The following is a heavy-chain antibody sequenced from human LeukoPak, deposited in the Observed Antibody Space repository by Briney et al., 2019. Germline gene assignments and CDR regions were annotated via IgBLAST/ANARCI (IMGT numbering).Heavy chain of an antibody. J-gene: IGHJ4*02. Sequence: SETLSLTCTVSGGSISSSSYYWGWIRQPPGKGLEWIGSIYYSGSTYYNQSLKSRVTISVDTSKNQFSLKLSSVTAADTAVYYCASGPGIFGVVITTYFDYWGQGTLVTVSS. V-gene: IGHV4-39*01. CDR3: ASGPGIFGVVITTYFDY. D-gene: IGHD3-3*01. CDR1: GGSISSSSYY. CDR2: IYYSGST.